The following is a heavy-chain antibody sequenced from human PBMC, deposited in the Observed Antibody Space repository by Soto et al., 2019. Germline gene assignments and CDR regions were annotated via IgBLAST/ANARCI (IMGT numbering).Heavy chain of an antibody. CDR2: ISSSSSTI. Sequence: PGGSLRLSCAASGFTFSSYSMNWVRQAPGKGLEWVSYISSSSSTIYYADSVKGRFTIPRDNAKNSLYLQMNSLRAEDTAVYYCARDPSDYGDYWFDPWGQGTLVTVSS. CDR1: GFTFSSYS. J-gene: IGHJ5*02. D-gene: IGHD4-17*01. CDR3: ARDPSDYGDYWFDP. V-gene: IGHV3-48*01.